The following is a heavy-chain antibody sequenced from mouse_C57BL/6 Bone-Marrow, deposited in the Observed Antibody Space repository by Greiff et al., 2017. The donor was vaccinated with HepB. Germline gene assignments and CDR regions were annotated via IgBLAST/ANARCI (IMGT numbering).Heavy chain of an antibody. V-gene: IGHV5-12*01. J-gene: IGHJ2*01. CDR3: ARRLYGSSYSFDY. CDR1: GFTFSDYY. D-gene: IGHD1-1*01. Sequence: DVMLVESGGGLVQPGGSLKLSCAASGFTFSDYYMYWVRQTPEKRLEWVAYISNGGGSTYYPDTVKGRITISRDNTNNTLYLQMSRLKSEDTAVYYCARRLYGSSYSFDYWGQGTPLTVSS. CDR2: ISNGGGST.